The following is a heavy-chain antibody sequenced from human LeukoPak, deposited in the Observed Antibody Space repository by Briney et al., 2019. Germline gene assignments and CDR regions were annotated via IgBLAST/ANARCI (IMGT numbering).Heavy chain of an antibody. CDR1: GFTFSSYW. Sequence: GGSLRLSCAASGFTFSSYWMHWVRQAPGKGLVWVSRINSDGSSTSYADSVKGRFTISRDNAKNTLYLQMNNLRAEDTAVYYCSSGNSHAFDIRGQGTMVTVSS. V-gene: IGHV3-74*01. D-gene: IGHD4-23*01. CDR3: SSGNSHAFDI. CDR2: INSDGSST. J-gene: IGHJ3*02.